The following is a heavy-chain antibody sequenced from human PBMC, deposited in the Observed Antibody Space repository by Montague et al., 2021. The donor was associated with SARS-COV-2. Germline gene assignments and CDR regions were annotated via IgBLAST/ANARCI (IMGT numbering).Heavy chain of an antibody. V-gene: IGHV4-34*01. CDR2: VNQSGTT. J-gene: IGHJ3*02. D-gene: IGHD2-2*01. Sequence: SETLSLTCAISGGSFSNYYWSWIRQPPGKGLEWIGDVNQSGTTIYNPSVKSGVTISEDTSRNQFYLRLNSVTAADTAVYYCARGRRPEVVPGARPAGRAFDIWGQGTMVTVSS. CDR3: ARGRRPEVVPGARPAGRAFDI. CDR1: GGSFSNYY.